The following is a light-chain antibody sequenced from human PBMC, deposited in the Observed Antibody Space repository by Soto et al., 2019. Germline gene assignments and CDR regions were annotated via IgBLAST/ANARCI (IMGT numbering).Light chain of an antibody. V-gene: IGKV3-15*01. J-gene: IGKJ1*01. Sequence: EIVMTQSPATLSVSPGERATLSCRASQSVYNNLAWYQQKPGQAPRLLIYGASTRATGIPDRFSGSGSGTEFTLTISRLEPEDFAVFYCHQYGSSPQTFGQGTKVDIK. CDR2: GAS. CDR1: QSVYNN. CDR3: HQYGSSPQT.